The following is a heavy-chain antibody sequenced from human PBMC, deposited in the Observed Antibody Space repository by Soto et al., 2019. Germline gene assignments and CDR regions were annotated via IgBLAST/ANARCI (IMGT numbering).Heavy chain of an antibody. D-gene: IGHD7-27*01. J-gene: IGHJ5*01. V-gene: IGHV4-30-4*01. CDR1: GDSISNLDYF. Sequence: SETLSLTCSVSGDSISNLDYFWAWIRQPPGQALEYIGYIYKSATTYYNPSFESRVAISVDTSKSQFSLNVTSVTAADTAVYFCARGRYCLTGRCFPNWFDSWSQGALVTVSS. CDR3: ARGRYCLTGRCFPNWFDS. CDR2: IYKSATT.